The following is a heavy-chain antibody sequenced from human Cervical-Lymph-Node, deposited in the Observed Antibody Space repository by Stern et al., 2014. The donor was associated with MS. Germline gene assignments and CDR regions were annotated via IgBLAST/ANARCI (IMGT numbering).Heavy chain of an antibody. J-gene: IGHJ6*02. D-gene: IGHD6-13*01. CDR1: GFTFSSYW. V-gene: IGHV3-74*01. Sequence: EVQLEESGGGLVQPGGSLRLSCAASGFTFSSYWMHWVRQAPGKGLVWVSRINSDGSSTSYADSVKGRFTISRDNAKNTLYLQMNSLRAEDTAVYYCARDPAAAGPLGVYYYGMDVWGQGTTVTVSS. CDR2: INSDGSST. CDR3: ARDPAAAGPLGVYYYGMDV.